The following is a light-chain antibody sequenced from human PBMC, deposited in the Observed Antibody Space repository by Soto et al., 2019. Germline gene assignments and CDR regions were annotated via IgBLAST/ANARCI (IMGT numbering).Light chain of an antibody. CDR2: DVS. J-gene: IGLJ1*01. CDR3: SSYTSSSTLYG. V-gene: IGLV2-14*01. Sequence: QSVLTQPASVSGSPGQSITISCTGTSSDVGGYNYVSWYQQHPGKAPKLMIYDVSNRPSGVSNRFSGSKSGNTASLTISWLQAEDEADYYCSSYTSSSTLYGFGTGTKVTVL. CDR1: SSDVGGYNY.